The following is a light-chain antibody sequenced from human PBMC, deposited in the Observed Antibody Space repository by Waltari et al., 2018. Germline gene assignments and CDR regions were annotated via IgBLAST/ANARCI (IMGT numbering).Light chain of an antibody. CDR3: QQYDISPLT. J-gene: IGKJ4*01. CDR1: QTVRTTY. V-gene: IGKV3-20*01. CDR2: GAS. Sequence: EIVLTQSPGTLSLSPGERATLSCRASQTVRTTYLDWYQQKPGQAPTLLLYGASSRATGIPDRFSGSGSGTDFSLTISSLEPEDFAVYYCQQYDISPLTFGGGTKVEIK.